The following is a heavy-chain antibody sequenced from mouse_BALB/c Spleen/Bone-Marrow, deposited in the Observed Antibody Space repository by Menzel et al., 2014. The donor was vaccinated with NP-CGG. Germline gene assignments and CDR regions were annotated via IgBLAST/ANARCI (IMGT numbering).Heavy chain of an antibody. Sequence: EVQLEETGGDLVKPAGSLKLSCAASGFTFSSYGMSWVRQTPDKRLEWVATISSGGSYTYYPDSVKGRFTISRDNAKNTLFLQMSSLKSEGTAMYYCARDGLYFFD. CDR3: ARDGLYFFD. D-gene: IGHD1-1*01. CDR1: GFTFSSYG. J-gene: IGHJ2*01. V-gene: IGHV5-6*01. CDR2: ISSGGSYT.